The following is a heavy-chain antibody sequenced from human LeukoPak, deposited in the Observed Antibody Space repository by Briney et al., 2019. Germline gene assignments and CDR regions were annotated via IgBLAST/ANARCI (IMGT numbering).Heavy chain of an antibody. CDR1: GGSISRYY. CDR2: IYYTGST. V-gene: IGHV4-59*08. J-gene: IGHJ2*01. CDR3: ARRGTYGWYFDL. Sequence: PSETLSLTCTVPGGSISRYYWSWIRQAPGKGHEWIGYIYYTGSTNSNPSLKSRVTISIDTSKNQFSLKLSSVTAADTALYYCARRGTYGWYFDLWGRGTLVTVSS. D-gene: IGHD1-26*01.